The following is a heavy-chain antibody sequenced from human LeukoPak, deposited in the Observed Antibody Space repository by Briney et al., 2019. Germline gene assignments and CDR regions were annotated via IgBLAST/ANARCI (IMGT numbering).Heavy chain of an antibody. Sequence: PGGSLRLSCAASGFTFSSYAMHWVRQAPGKGLEWVAVISYDGSNKYYADSVKGRFTISRDNSKNTLYLQMNSLRAEDTAVYYCARPPLGYGERAFDIXXQGXMXTVSS. D-gene: IGHD4-17*01. V-gene: IGHV3-30-3*01. CDR1: GFTFSSYA. CDR2: ISYDGSNK. J-gene: IGHJ3*02. CDR3: ARPPLGYGERAFDI.